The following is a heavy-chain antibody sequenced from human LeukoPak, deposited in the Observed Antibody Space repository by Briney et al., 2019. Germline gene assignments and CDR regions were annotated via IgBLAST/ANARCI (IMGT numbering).Heavy chain of an antibody. CDR2: INSDGSTT. CDR1: GFTFSGYW. Sequence: AGGSLRLSCAASGFTFSGYWMHWVRQAPGKGLVWVSLINSDGSTTSHADSVKGRFTISRDSAKNTLYLQMNSLKSKDTAVYYCARLRDDGGYGMDVWGQGTTVTVSS. V-gene: IGHV3-74*01. J-gene: IGHJ6*02. CDR3: ARLRDDGGYGMDV. D-gene: IGHD2-15*01.